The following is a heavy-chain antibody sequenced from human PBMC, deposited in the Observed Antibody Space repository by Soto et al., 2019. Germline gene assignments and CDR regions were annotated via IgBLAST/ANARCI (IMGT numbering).Heavy chain of an antibody. D-gene: IGHD2-15*01. CDR1: GGTFSSYS. Sequence: QVQLVQSGAEVKKPGSSVKVSCKASGGTFSSYSITWVRQAPGQGLEWMGRIVPMVGITNYAQKFQDRVTITADRSTSTAYMELTSLESAATAVYYCAKYGVVTDFYYMDVWGRGTTVTVSS. CDR2: IVPMVGIT. J-gene: IGHJ6*03. CDR3: AKYGVVTDFYYMDV. V-gene: IGHV1-69*02.